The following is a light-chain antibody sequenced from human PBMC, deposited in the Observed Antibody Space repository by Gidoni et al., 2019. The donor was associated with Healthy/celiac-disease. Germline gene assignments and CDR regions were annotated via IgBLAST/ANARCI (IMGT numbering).Light chain of an antibody. CDR1: QSVSSN. CDR2: GAS. J-gene: IGKJ5*01. CDR3: QQYNNWPPSIT. V-gene: IGKV3-15*01. Sequence: DIVMTQSPATLSVFPGERATLSCSASQSVSSNLAWYQQKPGQAPMLLIYGASTRATGIPARFSGSGSGTEFTLTISSLQSEDFAVYYCQQYNNWPPSITFXQXTRLEIK.